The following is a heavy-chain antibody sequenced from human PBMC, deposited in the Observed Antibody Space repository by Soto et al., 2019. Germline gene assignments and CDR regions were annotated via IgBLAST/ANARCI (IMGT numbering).Heavy chain of an antibody. Sequence: ASVKVSCKASGYTFTSYGISWVRQAPGQGLEWMGWINPNSGGTNYAQKFQGRVTMTRDTSISTAYMELSRLRPDDTAVYYCARELRSIAARPFDYWGQGTLVTVSS. V-gene: IGHV1-2*02. D-gene: IGHD6-6*01. CDR2: INPNSGGT. CDR3: ARELRSIAARPFDY. J-gene: IGHJ4*02. CDR1: GYTFTSYG.